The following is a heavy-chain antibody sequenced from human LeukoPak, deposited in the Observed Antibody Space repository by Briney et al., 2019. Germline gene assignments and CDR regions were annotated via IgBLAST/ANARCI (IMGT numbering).Heavy chain of an antibody. D-gene: IGHD6-6*01. CDR2: IKQGGSKR. Sequence: GGSLRLSCAASGFTFISYWMSWVRQAPGKGLEWVANIKQGGSKRNYVESVKGRFTISRDDAKNSLSLQMNSLRAEDTAVYYCARGLGAPDYWGQGTLVSVS. J-gene: IGHJ4*02. V-gene: IGHV3-7*04. CDR1: GFTFISYW. CDR3: ARGLGAPDY.